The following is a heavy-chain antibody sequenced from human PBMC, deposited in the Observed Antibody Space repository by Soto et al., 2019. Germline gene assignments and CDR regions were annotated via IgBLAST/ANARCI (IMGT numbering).Heavy chain of an antibody. CDR3: ARDGGASFYDFWREGWFDP. Sequence: QVPLVQSGAEVKKPGASVKVSCKASGYTFTSYGISWVRQAPGQGREWMGWISAYNGNTNYAQKLQGRVTMTTDTSTSTAYMELRRLRSDDTAVYYCARDGGASFYDFWREGWFDPWGQGTLVTVSS. CDR1: GYTFTSYG. J-gene: IGHJ5*02. CDR2: ISAYNGNT. D-gene: IGHD3-3*01. V-gene: IGHV1-18*01.